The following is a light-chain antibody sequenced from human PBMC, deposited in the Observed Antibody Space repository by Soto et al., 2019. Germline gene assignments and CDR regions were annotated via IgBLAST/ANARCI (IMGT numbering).Light chain of an antibody. CDR2: EVS. J-gene: IGLJ2*01. V-gene: IGLV2-14*01. Sequence: HSALTQPASVSGSPGQSITISCTGTSSDVGTYNYVSWYQQHPGKAPKLMIYEVSTRPSGGSNLFSASKSGNTASLPIAGLQAEDEADYYCSSYTSNSALVIFGGGTKLTVL. CDR1: SSDVGTYNY. CDR3: SSYTSNSALVI.